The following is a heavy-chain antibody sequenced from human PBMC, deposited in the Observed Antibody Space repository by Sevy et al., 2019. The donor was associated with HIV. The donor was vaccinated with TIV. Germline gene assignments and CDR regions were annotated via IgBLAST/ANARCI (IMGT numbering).Heavy chain of an antibody. J-gene: IGHJ6*02. CDR3: STDPSILLLVTNGMDV. CDR1: GFTFSYAW. CDR2: IQSKADGGTI. V-gene: IGHV3-15*01. D-gene: IGHD2-8*02. Sequence: GGSLRLSCAASGFTFSYAWMNWVRQAPGKGLEWVGRIQSKADGGTIDYAAPVKGRFTISRVDLQNTLYLQMNSLKTEDTAVYYCSTDPSILLLVTNGMDVWGQGTTVTVSS.